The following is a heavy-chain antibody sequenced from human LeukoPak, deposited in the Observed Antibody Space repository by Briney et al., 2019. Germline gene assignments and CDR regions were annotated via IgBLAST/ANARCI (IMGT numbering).Heavy chain of an antibody. D-gene: IGHD6-13*01. V-gene: IGHV3-30-3*01. Sequence: GGSLRLSCAASGFTFSSYAMHWVRQAPGKGLEWVAVISYDGSNKYYADSVKGRFTISRDNSKNTLYLQMNSLRAEDTAVYYCATWIAALDYXXXXTXVTVSS. CDR3: ATWIAALDY. J-gene: IGHJ4*02. CDR2: ISYDGSNK. CDR1: GFTFSSYA.